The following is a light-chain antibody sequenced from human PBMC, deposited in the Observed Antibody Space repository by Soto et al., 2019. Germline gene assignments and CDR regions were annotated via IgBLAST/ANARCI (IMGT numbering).Light chain of an antibody. CDR1: SSNIGAGYD. J-gene: IGLJ2*01. CDR2: GNS. CDR3: QSYDSSLSGVV. V-gene: IGLV1-40*01. Sequence: QSVLTQPPSVSGAPGQRVTISCTGSSSNIGAGYDVHWYQQLPGTVPKLLIYGNSNRPSGVPDRFSGPKSGTSASLAITGLQAEDEADYYCQSYDSSLSGVVFGGGTKLTVL.